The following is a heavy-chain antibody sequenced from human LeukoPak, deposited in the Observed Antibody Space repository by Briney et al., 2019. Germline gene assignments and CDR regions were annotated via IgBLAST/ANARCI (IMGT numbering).Heavy chain of an antibody. D-gene: IGHD6-13*01. J-gene: IGHJ3*02. V-gene: IGHV3-23*01. CDR2: VIDNGGCT. CDR3: ARWKTSRHALDI. CDR1: GFTFSSYA. Sequence: PGGSLRLSCAASGFTFSSYAITWVRQAPGKGLEWVSTVIDNGGCTYYADSVKGRFTISRDNSKGALYLQMNSLRVEDTAVYYCARWKTSRHALDIWGQGTVVTVSS.